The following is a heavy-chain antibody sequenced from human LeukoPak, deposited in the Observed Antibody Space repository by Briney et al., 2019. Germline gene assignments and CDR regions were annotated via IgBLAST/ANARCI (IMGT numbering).Heavy chain of an antibody. CDR1: GFTFSSYP. J-gene: IGHJ4*02. Sequence: PGGSLRLSCAASGFTFSSYPMPWVRQAPGKGLEWVALISSDGSDKKYADSVKGRFTISRDNSKNTLYPQMHSLGVEDTAVYYCARDYPADYWGQGTLVTVSS. CDR2: ISSDGSDK. CDR3: ARDYPADY. V-gene: IGHV3-30-3*01.